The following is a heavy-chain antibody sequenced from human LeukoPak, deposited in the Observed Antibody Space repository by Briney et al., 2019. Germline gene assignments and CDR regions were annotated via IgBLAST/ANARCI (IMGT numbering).Heavy chain of an antibody. D-gene: IGHD3-10*01. Sequence: SETLSLTYIVSGGSINTADYYWSWIRQTPGKGLEWIGYIFYSGSTYYNPSLKSRLTVSLDTSKNQFSLKLSSVTAADTAVYYCARMKKYLHFGDSNWFDPWGQGTLVTVSS. V-gene: IGHV4-30-4*01. CDR3: ARMKKYLHFGDSNWFDP. J-gene: IGHJ5*02. CDR1: GGSINTADYY. CDR2: IFYSGST.